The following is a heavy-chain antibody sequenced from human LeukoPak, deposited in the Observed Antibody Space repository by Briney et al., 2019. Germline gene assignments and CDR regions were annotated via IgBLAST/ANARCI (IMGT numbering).Heavy chain of an antibody. CDR3: AKGFAASYDYGDYGALDY. CDR2: ISGSGGSK. Sequence: PGGSLRLSCAASGFTFSSYAMSWVRQAPGKGLEWVSAISGSGGSKYYADSVKGRFTIPRDNSKNTLYLQMNSLRAEDTAVYYCAKGFAASYDYGDYGALDYWGQGTLVTVSS. D-gene: IGHD4-17*01. V-gene: IGHV3-23*01. J-gene: IGHJ4*02. CDR1: GFTFSSYA.